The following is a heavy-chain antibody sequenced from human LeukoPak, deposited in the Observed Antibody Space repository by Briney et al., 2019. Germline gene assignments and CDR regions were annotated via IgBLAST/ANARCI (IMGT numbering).Heavy chain of an antibody. V-gene: IGHV4-39*07. CDR2: IYYSGST. Sequence: SETLSLTCTVSGGSISSSSYYWGWIRQPPGKGLEWIGSIYYSGSTYYNPSLKSRVTISVDTSKNQFSLKLSSVTAADTAVYYCARGSPTTVVTLHDAFDIWGQGTMVTVSS. CDR1: GGSISSSSYY. CDR3: ARGSPTTVVTLHDAFDI. J-gene: IGHJ3*02. D-gene: IGHD4-23*01.